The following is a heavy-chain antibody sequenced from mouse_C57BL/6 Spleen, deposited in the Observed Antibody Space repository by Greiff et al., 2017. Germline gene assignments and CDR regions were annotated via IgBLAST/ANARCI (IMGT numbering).Heavy chain of an antibody. D-gene: IGHD2-4*01. CDR3: ARPSLYYDYSYYFDY. CDR2: IDPSDSET. J-gene: IGHJ2*01. Sequence: QVQLQQPGAELVRPGSSVKLSCKASGYTFTSYWMHWVKQRPIQGLEWIGNIDPSDSETHYNQKFKDKATLTVDKSSSPAYMQLSSLTSEDSAVYYCARPSLYYDYSYYFDYWGQGTTLTVSS. CDR1: GYTFTSYW. V-gene: IGHV1-52*01.